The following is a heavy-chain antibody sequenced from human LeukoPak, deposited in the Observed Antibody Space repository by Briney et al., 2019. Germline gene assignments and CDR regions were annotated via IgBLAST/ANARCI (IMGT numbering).Heavy chain of an antibody. J-gene: IGHJ4*02. V-gene: IGHV3-30*02. CDR1: GFTFSSYG. CDR3: AKDRAAAGSVYYFDD. D-gene: IGHD6-13*01. Sequence: GGSLRLSCAASGFTFSSYGMHWVRQAPGKGLEGVAFIRYDGSNKYYADSVKGRFTISRDNSKNTLYLQMNSLRAEDTAVYYCAKDRAAAGSVYYFDDWGQGTLVTVSS. CDR2: IRYDGSNK.